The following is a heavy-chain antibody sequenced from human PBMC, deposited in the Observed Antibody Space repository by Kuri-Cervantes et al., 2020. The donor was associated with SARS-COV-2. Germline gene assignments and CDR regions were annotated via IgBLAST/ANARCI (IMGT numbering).Heavy chain of an antibody. CDR2: ISYDGSNK. J-gene: IGHJ4*02. D-gene: IGHD3-22*01. Sequence: GESLMISCAASGFTFSSYAMHWVRQAPGKGLEWVAVISYDGSNKYYADSVKGRFIITRDNSKNTLYLQMNSLRAEDTAVYYCARAAGITMRGETRPTDFWGQGTLVTVSS. CDR3: ARAAGITMRGETRPTDF. V-gene: IGHV3-30*04. CDR1: GFTFSSYA.